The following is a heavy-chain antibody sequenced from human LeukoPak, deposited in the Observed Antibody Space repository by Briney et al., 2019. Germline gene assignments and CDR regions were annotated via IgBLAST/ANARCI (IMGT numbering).Heavy chain of an antibody. CDR3: ARHGRWELFHFDC. Sequence: SETLSLTCTVSGGSISSSSYYWGWIRQPPGKGREWIGSIYYSGSTYYNPSLKRRVTIYVDTSKNQFSLKLSSVTAADAAVYYCARHGRWELFHFDCWRQGTLVTVSS. D-gene: IGHD1-26*01. V-gene: IGHV4-39*01. CDR2: IYYSGST. CDR1: GGSISSSSYY. J-gene: IGHJ4*02.